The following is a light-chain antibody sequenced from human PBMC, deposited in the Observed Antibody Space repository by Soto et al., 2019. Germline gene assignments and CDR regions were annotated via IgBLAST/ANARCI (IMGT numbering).Light chain of an antibody. CDR2: AAS. CDR1: QSIDTK. Sequence: EIVMTQSPGTLSVSPGERATLSCRASQSIDTKLAWYQQRPGQSPRLLIYAASTRAPGVPARFSGSGSGTAFTLTISGLQSEDFGLFFCQHYYKWPLSFGGGTKVDIK. CDR3: QHYYKWPLS. J-gene: IGKJ4*01. V-gene: IGKV3-15*01.